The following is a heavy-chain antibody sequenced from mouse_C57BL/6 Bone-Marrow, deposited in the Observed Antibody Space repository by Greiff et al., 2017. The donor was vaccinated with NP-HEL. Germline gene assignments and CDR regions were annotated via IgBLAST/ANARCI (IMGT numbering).Heavy chain of an antibody. V-gene: IGHV14-4*01. Sequence: EVQLQQSGAELVRPGASVKLSCTASGFNIKDDYMHWVKQRPEQGLEWIGWIDPENGDTEYASKFQGKATITADTSSNTAYLQLSSLTSEDTAVYYCTTTVVPYYFDYWGQGTTLTVSS. CDR2: IDPENGDT. J-gene: IGHJ2*01. CDR1: GFNIKDDY. CDR3: TTTVVPYYFDY. D-gene: IGHD1-1*01.